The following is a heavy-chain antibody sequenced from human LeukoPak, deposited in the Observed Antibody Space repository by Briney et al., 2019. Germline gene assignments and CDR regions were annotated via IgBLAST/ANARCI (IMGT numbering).Heavy chain of an antibody. Sequence: GASVKVSCKASGYTFTSYYMHWVRQAPGQGLEWMGWINPNSGGTNYAQKFQGRVTMTRDTSISTAYMELSRLRSDDTAVYYCARDQGPLWFGESISPTFDYWGQGTLVTVSS. J-gene: IGHJ4*02. V-gene: IGHV1-2*02. D-gene: IGHD3-10*01. CDR2: INPNSGGT. CDR3: ARDQGPLWFGESISPTFDY. CDR1: GYTFTSYY.